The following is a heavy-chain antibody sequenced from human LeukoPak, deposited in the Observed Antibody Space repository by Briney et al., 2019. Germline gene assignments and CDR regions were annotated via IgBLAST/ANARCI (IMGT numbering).Heavy chain of an antibody. V-gene: IGHV1-46*01. CDR2: IKPSGGGT. CDR1: GYTFPSYY. Sequence: ASVPVSCKVSGYTFPSYYMHWVRQAPGQGREWMGVIKPSGGGTSYAQQFQGRVTMTRDTSTSTVYMELSSLRSENAAVYYCASAPIRGYDPRWAFDIWGQGTMVTVSS. J-gene: IGHJ3*02. CDR3: ASAPIRGYDPRWAFDI. D-gene: IGHD5-12*01.